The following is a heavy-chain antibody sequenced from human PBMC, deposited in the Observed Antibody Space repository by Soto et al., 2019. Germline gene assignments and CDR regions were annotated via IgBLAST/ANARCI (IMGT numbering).Heavy chain of an antibody. CDR3: ARDRKVRGYYYGMDV. D-gene: IGHD3-10*01. V-gene: IGHV4-59*12. CDR1: GGSISSYY. J-gene: IGHJ6*02. Sequence: PSETLSLTCTVSGGSISSYYWSWIRQPPGKGLEWIGYIYYSGSTNYNPSLKSRVTISVDTSKNQFSLKLSSVTAADTAVYYCARDRKVRGYYYGMDVWGQGTTVTVSS. CDR2: IYYSGST.